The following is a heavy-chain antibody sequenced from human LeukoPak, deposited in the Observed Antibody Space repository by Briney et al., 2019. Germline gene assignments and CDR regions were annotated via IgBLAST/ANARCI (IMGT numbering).Heavy chain of an antibody. J-gene: IGHJ4*02. CDR3: ARLEYDSSGYPDY. D-gene: IGHD3-22*01. V-gene: IGHV5-51*01. Sequence: GGSLKISCKGSGYRFTSYWIGWVRPMPGKGLAWMGIIYPGDSDTRYSPSFQGQVTISADKSISTAYLQWSSLKASDTAMYYCARLEYDSSGYPDYWGQGTLVTVSS. CDR1: GYRFTSYW. CDR2: IYPGDSDT.